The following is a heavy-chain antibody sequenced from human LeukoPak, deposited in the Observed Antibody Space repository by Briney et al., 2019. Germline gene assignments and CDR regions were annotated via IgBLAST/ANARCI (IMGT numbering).Heavy chain of an antibody. D-gene: IGHD3-3*01. Sequence: SETLSLTCTVSGGSISSGSYYWSWIRQPAGKGLEWIGRIYTSGSTNYNPSLKSRVTISVDTSKNQFSLKLSSVTAADTAVYYCASSSIFGVAKVWWGQGTLVTVSS. J-gene: IGHJ4*02. CDR2: IYTSGST. V-gene: IGHV4-61*02. CDR3: ASSSIFGVAKVW. CDR1: GGSISSGSYY.